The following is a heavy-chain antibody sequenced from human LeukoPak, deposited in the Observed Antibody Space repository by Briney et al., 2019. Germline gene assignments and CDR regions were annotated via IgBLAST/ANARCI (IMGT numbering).Heavy chain of an antibody. CDR1: GGSISSGSYY. D-gene: IGHD3-22*01. V-gene: IGHV4-61*02. CDR2: IYTSGST. J-gene: IGHJ4*02. Sequence: SETLSLTCTVSGGSISSGSYYWSWIRQPAGKGLEWIGRIYTSGSTNYNPSLKSRVTISDDTSKNQFSLKLSSVTAADTAVYYCARSLYYYDSSGYVDYWGQGTLVTVSS. CDR3: ARSLYYYDSSGYVDY.